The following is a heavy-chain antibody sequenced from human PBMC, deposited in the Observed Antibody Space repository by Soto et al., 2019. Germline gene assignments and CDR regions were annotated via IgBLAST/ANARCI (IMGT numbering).Heavy chain of an antibody. CDR2: ISGSAGST. D-gene: IGHD3-22*01. CDR3: AKGYYYDSSGYYPLDY. Sequence: GGSLRLSCAASGFTFSNYAMSWVRQAPGKGLEWVSVISGSAGSTYHADSVKGRFTISRDNSKNTLYLHMNSLRAEDTAVYYCAKGYYYDSSGYYPLDYWGQGTLVTVSS. V-gene: IGHV3-23*01. J-gene: IGHJ4*02. CDR1: GFTFSNYA.